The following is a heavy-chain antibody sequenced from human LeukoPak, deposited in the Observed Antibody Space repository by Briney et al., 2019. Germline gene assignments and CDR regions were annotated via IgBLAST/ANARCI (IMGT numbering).Heavy chain of an antibody. D-gene: IGHD1-1*01. CDR2: IYYSGST. Sequence: SETLSLTCTVSGGSISSSSYYWGWIRQPPGKGLEWIGSIYYSGSTYYNPSLKSRVTISVDTSKNQFSLKLSSVTAADTAAYYCARGFYRRRDNPFSFDDYFYSYYMDVWGKGATVTVSS. CDR3: ARGFYRRRDNPFSFDDYFYSYYMDV. CDR1: GGSISSSSYY. J-gene: IGHJ6*03. V-gene: IGHV4-39*01.